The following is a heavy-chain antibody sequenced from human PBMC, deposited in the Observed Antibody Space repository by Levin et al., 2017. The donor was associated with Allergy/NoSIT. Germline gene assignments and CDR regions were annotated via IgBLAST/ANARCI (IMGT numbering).Heavy chain of an antibody. J-gene: IGHJ4*02. Sequence: GGSLRLSCAASGFTFESYGMTWVRQAPGKGLEWVAGISGSGGGTYYADSLKDRFTVSRDNSKNMFYLEMKSLRVEDTAVYFCAKAEDFDILTRYPLRSWGQGTRVTVSS. V-gene: IGHV3-23*01. D-gene: IGHD3-9*01. CDR1: GFTFESYG. CDR3: AKAEDFDILTRYPLRS. CDR2: ISGSGGGT.